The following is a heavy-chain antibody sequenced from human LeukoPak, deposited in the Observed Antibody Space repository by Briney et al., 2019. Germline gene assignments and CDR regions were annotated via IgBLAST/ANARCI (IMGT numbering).Heavy chain of an antibody. CDR3: ARVPNSSGFNGEYYFDY. CDR2: IYTSGST. V-gene: IGHV4-4*07. J-gene: IGHJ4*02. Sequence: SETLSLTCTVSGNSFGDYYWSWIRQPAGKGLEWIGRIYTSGSTTYNPSLKSRVTMSVDTSKNQFSLKLSSVTAADTAVYYCARVPNSSGFNGEYYFDYWGQGTLVTVSS. CDR1: GNSFGDYY. D-gene: IGHD6-19*01.